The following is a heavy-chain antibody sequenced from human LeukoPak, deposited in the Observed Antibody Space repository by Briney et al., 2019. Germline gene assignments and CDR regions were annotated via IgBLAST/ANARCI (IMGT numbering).Heavy chain of an antibody. CDR2: TSAYNGNT. CDR1: GYTFTSYG. J-gene: IGHJ4*02. Sequence: ASVKVSCKASGYTFTSYGISWVRQAPGQGLEWMGWTSAYNGNTNYAQKLQGRVTMTTDTSTSTAYMELRSLRSDDTAVYYCARDLSPTGGYDLGFDYWGQGTLVTVSS. CDR3: ARDLSPTGGYDLGFDY. V-gene: IGHV1-18*01. D-gene: IGHD5-12*01.